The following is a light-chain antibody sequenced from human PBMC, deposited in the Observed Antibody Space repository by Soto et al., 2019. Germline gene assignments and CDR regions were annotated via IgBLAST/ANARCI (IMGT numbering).Light chain of an antibody. Sequence: ELVLTQSPGTLSLSPGERATLSCRASQSVSSSYLAWYQQKPGQAPRPLIYGASSRAIGIPERFSGSGSGTDFTLTISILEPEDFAVYYCKHYGISPWTFGQGTKVEIK. CDR2: GAS. J-gene: IGKJ1*01. CDR3: KHYGISPWT. CDR1: QSVSSSY. V-gene: IGKV3-20*01.